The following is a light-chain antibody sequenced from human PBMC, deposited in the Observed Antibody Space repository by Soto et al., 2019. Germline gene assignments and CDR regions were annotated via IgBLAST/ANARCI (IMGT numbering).Light chain of an antibody. Sequence: DIQMTQSPSSLSASVGDAVSLTCRASRSISNYLNWYQQKPGRAPKLLISGASSLQRGVPSRFSGSGSGTTFTLTITTPQLDDFAIYFCQQSYTAPYSFGLGTKVDIK. CDR1: RSISNY. CDR2: GAS. V-gene: IGKV1-39*01. CDR3: QQSYTAPYS. J-gene: IGKJ3*01.